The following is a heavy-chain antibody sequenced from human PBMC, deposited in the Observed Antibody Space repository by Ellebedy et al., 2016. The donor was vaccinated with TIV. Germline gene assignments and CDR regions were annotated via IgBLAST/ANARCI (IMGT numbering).Heavy chain of an antibody. J-gene: IGHJ3*02. D-gene: IGHD3-22*01. CDR3: ARHGYYYDSSGYTAFDI. CDR1: GGSISSYY. CDR2: PYYSGST. V-gene: IGHV4-59*08. Sequence: MPSETLSLTCTVSGGSISSYYWSWIRQPPGKGLEWIGYPYYSGSTSYSPSLKSRVTISVATSKNQFSLFLSSVTAADTAVYYCARHGYYYDSSGYTAFDIWGQGTMVTVSS.